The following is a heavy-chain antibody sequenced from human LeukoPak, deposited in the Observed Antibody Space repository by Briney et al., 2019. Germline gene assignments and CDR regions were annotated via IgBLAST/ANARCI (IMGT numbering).Heavy chain of an antibody. J-gene: IGHJ6*03. CDR2: ITSSSSYT. CDR1: GFTFSSYS. Sequence: GGSLRLSCAASGFTFSSYSMNWVRQAPGKGLEWVSSITSSSSYTFYADSVKGRFTISRDNAKNSLYLQMNSLRAEDTAVYYCARVRISYMDVWGKGTTVTISS. CDR3: ARVRISYMDV. V-gene: IGHV3-21*01. D-gene: IGHD2/OR15-2a*01.